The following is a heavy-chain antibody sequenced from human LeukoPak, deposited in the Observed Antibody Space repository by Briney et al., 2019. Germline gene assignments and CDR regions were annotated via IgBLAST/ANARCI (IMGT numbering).Heavy chain of an antibody. CDR3: ARDRFTSGSYFFDY. CDR1: AFTFSDYS. J-gene: IGHJ4*02. Sequence: GGSLRLSCAASAFTFSDYSMNWVRQAPGKGLEWISYISGRSSTIYYADSVRGRFTISRDNAKNSMYLQMNSLRAEDTAVYYCARDRFTSGSYFFDYWGQGTLVTVSS. D-gene: IGHD1-26*01. V-gene: IGHV3-48*01. CDR2: ISGRSSTI.